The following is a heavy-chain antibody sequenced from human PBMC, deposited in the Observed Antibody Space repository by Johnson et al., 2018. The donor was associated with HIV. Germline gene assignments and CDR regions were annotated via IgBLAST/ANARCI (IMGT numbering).Heavy chain of an antibody. CDR3: ARDQRHIAAAGPPDAFDI. D-gene: IGHD6-13*01. V-gene: IGHV3-7*03. J-gene: IGHJ3*02. CDR2: LNVDGREN. Sequence: VQLVESGGGLVQPGGSLRLSCTASGFTFSDFRMSWVRQAPGRGLEWVANLNVDGRENYYVASVKGRFTISRDNAKNSLYLQMNSLRAEDTAVYYCARDQRHIAAAGPPDAFDIWGQGTMVTVSS. CDR1: GFTFSDFR.